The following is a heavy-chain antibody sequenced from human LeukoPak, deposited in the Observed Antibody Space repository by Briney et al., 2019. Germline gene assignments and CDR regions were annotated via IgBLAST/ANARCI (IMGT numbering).Heavy chain of an antibody. D-gene: IGHD3-3*01. V-gene: IGHV1-2*02. CDR2: INPNSGGT. J-gene: IGHJ6*03. CDR3: ARVAVDFWSGYPMDV. Sequence: GASVKVSCKASGYTFTVYYMHCVREAPGQGLECRGWINPNSGGTNYAQKFQGRVTMTRDTSISTAYMELSRLRSDDTAVYYCARVAVDFWSGYPMDVWGKGTTVTVSS. CDR1: GYTFTVYY.